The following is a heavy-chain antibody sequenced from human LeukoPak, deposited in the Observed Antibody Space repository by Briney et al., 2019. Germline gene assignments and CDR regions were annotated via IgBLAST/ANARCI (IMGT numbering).Heavy chain of an antibody. V-gene: IGHV1-3*01. D-gene: IGHD3-22*01. Sequence: ASVKVSCKASGGTFSSYAISWVRQAPGQGLEWMGWINAGNGNTKYSQKFQGRVTITRDTSASTAYMELSSLRSEDTAVYYCARAPYYYDSSGYYSWGQGTLVTVSS. CDR1: GGTFSSYA. CDR2: INAGNGNT. J-gene: IGHJ4*02. CDR3: ARAPYYYDSSGYYS.